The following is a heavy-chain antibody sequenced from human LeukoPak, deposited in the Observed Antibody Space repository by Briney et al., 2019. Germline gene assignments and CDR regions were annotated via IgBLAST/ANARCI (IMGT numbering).Heavy chain of an antibody. CDR1: GFTVSSSF. CDR2: IHRDDKT. J-gene: IGHJ4*02. D-gene: IGHD2-2*01. Sequence: PGGSLRLSCAASGFTVSSSFIYWVRRAPGKGLEWVSFIHRDDKTYYADSVKGRSTMSRDSSKNTLYLQMNSLGADDTAVYYCAREVISTPSYFDYWGQGILVTVSS. CDR3: AREVISTPSYFDY. V-gene: IGHV3-53*01.